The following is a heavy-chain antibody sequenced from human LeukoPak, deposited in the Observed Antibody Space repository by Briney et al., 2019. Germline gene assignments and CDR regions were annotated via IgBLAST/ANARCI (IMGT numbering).Heavy chain of an antibody. CDR2: ISGSGGAT. CDR1: GFTFSSYS. J-gene: IGHJ4*02. V-gene: IGHV3-23*01. CDR3: ARAAMVRGVDYFDS. D-gene: IGHD3-10*01. Sequence: GGSLRLSCAASGFTFSSYSMTWVRQAPGKGLEWVSVISGSGGATYYADSVRGRFTISRDNSKNTLYLQMNSLRAEDTAVYYCARAAMVRGVDYFDSWGQGTLVTVSS.